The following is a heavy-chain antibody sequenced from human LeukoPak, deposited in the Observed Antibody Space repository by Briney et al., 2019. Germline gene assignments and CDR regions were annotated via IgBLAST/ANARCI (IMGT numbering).Heavy chain of an antibody. CDR2: IYDSGST. V-gene: IGHV4-59*01. CDR3: ARGHIVATISDAFDI. J-gene: IGHJ3*02. Sequence: SETLSLTCTVSGGSISGYYWSWIRQPPGKGLEWIGYIYDSGSTNYNPSLKSRVTISVDTSKKQFSLKLRSVSAADTAVYYCARGHIVATISDAFDIWGQGTMVTVSS. CDR1: GGSISGYY. D-gene: IGHD5-12*01.